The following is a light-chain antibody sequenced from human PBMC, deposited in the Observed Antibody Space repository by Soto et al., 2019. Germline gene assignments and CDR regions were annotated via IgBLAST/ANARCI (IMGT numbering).Light chain of an antibody. V-gene: IGKV3-11*01. CDR2: DAS. Sequence: EIVLTQSPVTLSLSPGEGATLSCKASQSINTNLGWYQQKPGQAPRLLIYDASLRATGIPARFTGSGSGTEFTLTISSLEPEDFAVYYCQQRGNWPRTWAFGQGTKVEVK. CDR3: QQRGNWPRTWA. CDR1: QSINTN. J-gene: IGKJ1*01.